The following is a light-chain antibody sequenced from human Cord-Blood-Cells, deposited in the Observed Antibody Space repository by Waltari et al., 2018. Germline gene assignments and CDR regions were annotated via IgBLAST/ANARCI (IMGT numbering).Light chain of an antibody. CDR3: QQYGSSPWT. J-gene: IGKJ1*01. CDR1: QSVSSSY. CDR2: GAS. Sequence: EIVLTQSPGTLSLSPGERATPACRAGQSVSSSYLAWYQQKPGQAPRLLIDGASSRATGSPDRFSGSGSGTDFTLTISRLEPEDFAVYYCQQYGSSPWTFGQGTKVEIK. V-gene: IGKV3-20*01.